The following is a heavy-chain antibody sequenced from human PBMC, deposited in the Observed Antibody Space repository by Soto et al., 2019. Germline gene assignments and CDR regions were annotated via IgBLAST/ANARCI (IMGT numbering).Heavy chain of an antibody. CDR2: ISPYTGNT. CDR1: GYIFVNYG. D-gene: IGHD3-16*01. V-gene: IGHV1-18*01. J-gene: IGHJ6*02. CDR3: VMVDNYVTPTPQDV. Sequence: QVQLVQSGDEVKKPGASVKVSCKASGYIFVNYGIAWVRQAPGQGLEWMGWISPYTGNTHSATKVQGRLTMTSDTSTSTAYMDLGSLTSDDTAVYYCVMVDNYVTPTPQDVWGQGTTVTVSS.